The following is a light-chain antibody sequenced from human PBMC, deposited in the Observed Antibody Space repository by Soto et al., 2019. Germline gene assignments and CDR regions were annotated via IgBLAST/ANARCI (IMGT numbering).Light chain of an antibody. CDR3: QQSYSTPLT. J-gene: IGKJ4*01. CDR2: AAS. V-gene: IGKV1-39*01. CDR1: QSTSTH. Sequence: DIQMTQSPSTLSASVGDRVTITCRASQSTSTHLAWYQQKPGKAPKLLIYAASSLQSGVPSRFSGSGSGTDLTITISSLQPEDFETYYCQQSYSTPLTFGGGTKVDIK.